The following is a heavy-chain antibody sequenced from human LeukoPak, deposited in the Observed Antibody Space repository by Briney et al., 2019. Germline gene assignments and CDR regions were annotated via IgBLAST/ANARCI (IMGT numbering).Heavy chain of an antibody. V-gene: IGHV3-23*01. CDR1: GFTFSSYA. CDR2: ISGSGGST. D-gene: IGHD3-22*01. Sequence: HTGGSLRLSCAASGFTFSSYAMSWVRQAPGKGLEWVSAISGSGGSTYYADSVKGRFTISRDNSKNTLYLQMNSLRAEDTAVYYCAKDPQAYYYDSSGYLTYFDYWGQGTLVTVSS. CDR3: AKDPQAYYYDSSGYLTYFDY. J-gene: IGHJ4*02.